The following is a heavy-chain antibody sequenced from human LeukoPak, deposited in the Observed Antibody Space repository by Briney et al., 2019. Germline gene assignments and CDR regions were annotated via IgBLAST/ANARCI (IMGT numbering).Heavy chain of an antibody. CDR1: GYTFAKYA. V-gene: IGHV1-3*01. Sequence: GASVKVSRKASGYTFAKYAIHWVRQAPGQRLEWMGWLNAGNGNTRYSQKFQGGVTITRDTSASTAYMELSSLRSEDTAVYYCARSILVVPVASHYNYGVDVWGQGTTVTVSS. CDR3: ARSILVVPVASHYNYGVDV. D-gene: IGHD2-2*01. J-gene: IGHJ6*02. CDR2: LNAGNGNT.